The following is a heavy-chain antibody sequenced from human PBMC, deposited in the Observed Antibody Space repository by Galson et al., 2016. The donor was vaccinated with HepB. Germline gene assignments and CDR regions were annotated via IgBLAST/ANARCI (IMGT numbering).Heavy chain of an antibody. CDR3: ARPHYIDGSGYYSIRLGVFDV. D-gene: IGHD3-22*01. V-gene: IGHV3-49*03. Sequence: SLRLSCAASGFTFDDFVMIWFRQAPGRGPEWVGFIRSKPFGETTEYAASVNGRFSISRDDSKSIAYLQLNSLRTDDTAVYYCARPHYIDGSGYYSIRLGVFDVWGQGTMVTVSS. CDR1: GFTFDDFV. J-gene: IGHJ3*01. CDR2: IRSKPFGETT.